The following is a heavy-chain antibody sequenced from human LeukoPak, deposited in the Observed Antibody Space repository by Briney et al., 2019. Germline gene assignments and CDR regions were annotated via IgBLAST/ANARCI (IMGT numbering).Heavy chain of an antibody. CDR1: SGSISSYY. J-gene: IGHJ4*02. CDR2: IYYSGST. Sequence: SETLSLTCTVSSGSISSYYWSWIRQPPGKGLEWIGYIYYSGSTNYNPSLKSRVTISVDTSKNQFSLKLSPVTAADTAMYYCARDRGTWNDDGFDYWGQGTLVTVSS. CDR3: ARDRGTWNDDGFDY. V-gene: IGHV4-59*01. D-gene: IGHD1-1*01.